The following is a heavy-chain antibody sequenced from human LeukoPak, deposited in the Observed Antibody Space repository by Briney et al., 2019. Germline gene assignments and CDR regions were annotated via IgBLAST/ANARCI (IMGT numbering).Heavy chain of an antibody. J-gene: IGHJ4*02. Sequence: GGSLRLSCAASGFTFSSYAMSWVRQAPGKGLEWASAISGSGGSTYYADSVKGRFTISRDNSKSTLYLQMNSLRAEDTAVYYCGSTLITMVRGNYFDYWGQGTLVTVSS. CDR3: GSTLITMVRGNYFDY. V-gene: IGHV3-23*01. D-gene: IGHD3-10*01. CDR1: GFTFSSYA. CDR2: ISGSGGST.